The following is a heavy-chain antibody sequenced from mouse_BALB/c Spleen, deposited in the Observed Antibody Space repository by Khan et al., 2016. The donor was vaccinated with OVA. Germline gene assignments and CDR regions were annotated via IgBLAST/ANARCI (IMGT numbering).Heavy chain of an antibody. Sequence: QVQLNQSGPGLVAPSQSLSITCTVSGFSLTGYGVNWVRQPPGKGLEWMGMIRGDGSTDYNSALKSKMNTSKDNYKSQVFLKMNRLQTDDTARYYCARAYYGNYRGAMDYWGHGTSVTVSS. CDR3: ARAYYGNYRGAMDY. D-gene: IGHD2-10*01. CDR1: GFSLTGYG. J-gene: IGHJ4*01. V-gene: IGHV2-6-7*01. CDR2: IRGDGST.